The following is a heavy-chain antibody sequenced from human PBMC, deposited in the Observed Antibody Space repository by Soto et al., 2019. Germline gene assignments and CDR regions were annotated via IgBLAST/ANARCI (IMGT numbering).Heavy chain of an antibody. Sequence: SGPTLVNPTQTLTLTCTFSGFPLSTSGMRVSWIRQPPGQALEWLARIDGDDNKYYSTSLRTRLAISKDTSKNQVVLTMTNMDPVDTGTYFCARSMPSTGTLDFWGQRTLVTVSS. CDR1: GFPLSTSGMR. CDR3: ARSMPSTGTLDF. J-gene: IGHJ4*02. V-gene: IGHV2-70*04. D-gene: IGHD2-2*01. CDR2: IDGDDNK.